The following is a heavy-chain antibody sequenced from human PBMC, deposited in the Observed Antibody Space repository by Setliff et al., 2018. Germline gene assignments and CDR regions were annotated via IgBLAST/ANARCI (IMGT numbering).Heavy chain of an antibody. D-gene: IGHD4-17*01. CDR3: ARGRLLYVGDSHYFDN. V-gene: IGHV4-61*09. CDR2: IYTSGTT. J-gene: IGHJ4*02. CDR1: GDSLSSGPYY. Sequence: PSETLSLTCTVSGDSLSSGPYYWTWVRQPAGKGLEWIGHIYTSGTTNYSPSLKTRVTISTDTSKNQFSLQLTSVTATDTAVYYCARGRLLYVGDSHYFDNWGQGTLVT.